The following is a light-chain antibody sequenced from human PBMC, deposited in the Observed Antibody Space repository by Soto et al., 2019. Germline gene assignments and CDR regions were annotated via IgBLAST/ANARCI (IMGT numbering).Light chain of an antibody. Sequence: IQLTQSPTSLSASVGDRVTLTCRASQGISSYLAWYQQTPGTAPKLLIYAASTLQSGVPSRFSGSGSGTDFTLTVSSLQPEDVATYYCQQYNSYPTFGQGTKVDIK. CDR2: AAS. CDR1: QGISSY. J-gene: IGKJ1*01. V-gene: IGKV1-9*01. CDR3: QQYNSYPT.